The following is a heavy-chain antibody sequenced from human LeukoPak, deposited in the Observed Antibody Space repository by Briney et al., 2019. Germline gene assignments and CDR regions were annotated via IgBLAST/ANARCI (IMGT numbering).Heavy chain of an antibody. D-gene: IGHD3-16*01. Sequence: GGSPRLSCAASGFTFSSYWMHWVRQAPGKGLAWVSRINSDGSSTTYADSVKGRFTISRDNAKNTLYLQMTSLRAEDTAVYYCAREGPYYFDYWGQGTLVTVSS. V-gene: IGHV3-74*01. CDR1: GFTFSSYW. CDR2: INSDGSST. J-gene: IGHJ4*02. CDR3: AREGPYYFDY.